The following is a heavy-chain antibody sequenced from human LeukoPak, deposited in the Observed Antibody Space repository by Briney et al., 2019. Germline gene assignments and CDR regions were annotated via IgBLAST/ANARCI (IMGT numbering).Heavy chain of an antibody. D-gene: IGHD3-9*01. CDR1: GFTFSTYQ. CDR2: ISNSDDTR. J-gene: IGHJ2*01. CDR3: ARATGYLSYFDL. V-gene: IGHV3-48*03. Sequence: GGSLRLSCAAPGFTFSTYQMNWVRQAPGKGLEWVSYISNSDDTRYYTDSVKGRFTISRDNAKNSLYLQMNNLRAEDTGVYYCARATGYLSYFDLWGRGTLVTVSS.